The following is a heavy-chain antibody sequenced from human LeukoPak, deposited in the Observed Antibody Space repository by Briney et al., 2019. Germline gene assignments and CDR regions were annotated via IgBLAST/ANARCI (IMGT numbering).Heavy chain of an antibody. CDR1: GGSISSYY. D-gene: IGHD3-3*01. Sequence: SETLSLTCTVSGGSISSYYWSWVRQPAGKGLEWIGRIYTSGSTNYNPSLKSRVTMSVDTSKNQFSLKLSSVTAADTAVYYCARWVTYYDFWSGYSYNWFDPWGQGTLVTVSS. CDR2: IYTSGST. V-gene: IGHV4-4*07. CDR3: ARWVTYYDFWSGYSYNWFDP. J-gene: IGHJ5*02.